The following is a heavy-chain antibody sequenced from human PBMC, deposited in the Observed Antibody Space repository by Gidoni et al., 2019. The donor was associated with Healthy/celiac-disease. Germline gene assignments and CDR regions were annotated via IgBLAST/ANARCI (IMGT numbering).Heavy chain of an antibody. CDR1: GFTFSNAW. J-gene: IGHJ6*02. Sequence: EVQLVESGGGLVKPGGSLRLSCAASGFTFSNAWMSWVRQAPGKGLEWVGRIKSKTDGGTTDYAAPVKGRFTISRDDSKNTLYLQMNSLKTEDTAVYYCRLGVVIYYYYGMDVWGQGTTVTVSS. V-gene: IGHV3-15*01. CDR3: RLGVVIYYYYGMDV. CDR2: IKSKTDGGTT. D-gene: IGHD3-3*01.